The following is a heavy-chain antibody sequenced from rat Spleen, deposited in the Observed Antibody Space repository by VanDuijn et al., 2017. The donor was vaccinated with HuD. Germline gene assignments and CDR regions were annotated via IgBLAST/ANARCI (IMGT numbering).Heavy chain of an antibody. D-gene: IGHD4-5*01. J-gene: IGHJ4*01. CDR3: ARHGRGKTTYYYVMDA. V-gene: IGHV5-29*01. CDR1: GFTFSDYY. CDR2: MSYDGSST. Sequence: EVQLVESDGGLVQPGRSLKLSCAASGFTFSDYYMAWVRQAPTKGLEWVATMSYDGSSTFYRDSVRARFTISRDNTKSTLYLQVDSLKSEDTATYYCARHGRGKTTYYYVMDAWGQGVSVTVSS.